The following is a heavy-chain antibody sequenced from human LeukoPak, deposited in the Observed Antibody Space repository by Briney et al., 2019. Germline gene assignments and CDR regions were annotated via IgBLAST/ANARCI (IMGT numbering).Heavy chain of an antibody. Sequence: SETLSLTCTVSGGSISSYYWRWIRQPAGKGVEGIGRIYTSGSTNYNPFLQSRVTMSVHQSKHQFSLKLSSVTAADTAVYYCARSSMVRGVIIPYYFDYCGQGTLVTVSS. CDR1: GGSISSYY. CDR3: ARSSMVRGVIIPYYFDY. V-gene: IGHV4-4*07. D-gene: IGHD3-10*01. CDR2: IYTSGST. J-gene: IGHJ4*02.